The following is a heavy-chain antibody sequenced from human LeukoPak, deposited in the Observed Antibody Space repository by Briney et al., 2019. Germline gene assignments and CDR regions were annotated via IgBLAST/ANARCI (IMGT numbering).Heavy chain of an antibody. Sequence: PGGSLRFSCAASGFTFSSYWMSWVRQAPGKGLEWVANIKQDGSEKYYVDSVKGRFTISRDNAKNSLYLRMNSLRAEDTAVYYCARDAGPCSSTSCSDAFDIWGQGTMVTVSS. CDR1: GFTFSSYW. J-gene: IGHJ3*02. CDR3: ARDAGPCSSTSCSDAFDI. CDR2: IKQDGSEK. V-gene: IGHV3-7*01. D-gene: IGHD2-2*01.